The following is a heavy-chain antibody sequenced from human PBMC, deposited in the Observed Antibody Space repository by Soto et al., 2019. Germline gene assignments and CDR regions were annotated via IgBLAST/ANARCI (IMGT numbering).Heavy chain of an antibody. CDR1: GYTFTSYD. Sequence: QVQLVQSGAEVKKPGASVKVSCKASGYTFTSYDINWVRQATGQGLEWMGWMNPNSGNTGYAQKFQGRNTTTRNTSITTAYMELSSLRSEDTAVYYCARGPYYYYYMDVWGKGTTVTVSS. V-gene: IGHV1-8*01. J-gene: IGHJ6*03. CDR2: MNPNSGNT. CDR3: ARGPYYYYYMDV.